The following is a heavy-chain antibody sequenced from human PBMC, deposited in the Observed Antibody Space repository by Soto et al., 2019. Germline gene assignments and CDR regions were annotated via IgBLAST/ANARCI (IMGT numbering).Heavy chain of an antibody. V-gene: IGHV1-46*01. CDR1: GYTFLDFY. J-gene: IGHJ4*02. Sequence: QVQLVQSGTEVKKPGASVKVSCKASGYTFLDFYIHWVRQAPGQGLEWMGFINPSGGGTTYAQQFKGRLTMNRDTSTSTVYIELIRLRSEDTAIYYCARDKPFSAGYWGQGTLVT. CDR2: INPSGGGT. D-gene: IGHD3-3*02. CDR3: ARDKPFSAGY.